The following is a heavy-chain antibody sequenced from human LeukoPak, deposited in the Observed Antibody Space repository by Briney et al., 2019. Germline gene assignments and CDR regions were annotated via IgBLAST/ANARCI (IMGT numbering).Heavy chain of an antibody. CDR3: ARGGLRVLRFLEWSTAFDI. D-gene: IGHD3-3*01. CDR2: IIPIFGTA. Sequence: SVKVSCKASGGTFSSYAISWVRQAPGQGLEWMGGIIPIFGTANYAQKFQGRVTITADESTSTAYMELSSLRSEDTAVYYCARGGLRVLRFLEWSTAFDIWGQGTMVTVSS. V-gene: IGHV1-69*13. J-gene: IGHJ3*02. CDR1: GGTFSSYA.